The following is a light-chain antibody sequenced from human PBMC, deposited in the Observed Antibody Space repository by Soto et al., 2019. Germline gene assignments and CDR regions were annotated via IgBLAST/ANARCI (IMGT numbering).Light chain of an antibody. Sequence: EIVLTQSPGTLSLSPGERATLSCRASQSVSSSYLAWYQQKPGQAPRLLIYGASSRATGIPDRFSGSGSGTDFTLTISRLEPEDFAVYYCQQYGRSPSFTFGHGTKLDIK. CDR3: QQYGRSPSFT. V-gene: IGKV3-20*01. CDR2: GAS. J-gene: IGKJ5*01. CDR1: QSVSSSY.